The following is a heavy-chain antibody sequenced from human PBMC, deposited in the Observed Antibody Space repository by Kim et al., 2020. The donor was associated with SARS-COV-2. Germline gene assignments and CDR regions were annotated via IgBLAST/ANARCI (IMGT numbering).Heavy chain of an antibody. CDR1: GYVFSAYW. CDR2: INEEGSIT. J-gene: IGHJ4*02. CDR3: TRDIGGRYAY. Sequence: GGSLRLSCAASGYVFSAYWMHWVRQVPGKGLVWVSRINEEGSITKNADSVKGRFTISRDNAKNTLYLQMNSLRAEDTALYFCTRDIGGRYAYWGQGTLVTVSS. D-gene: IGHD1-26*01. V-gene: IGHV3-74*03.